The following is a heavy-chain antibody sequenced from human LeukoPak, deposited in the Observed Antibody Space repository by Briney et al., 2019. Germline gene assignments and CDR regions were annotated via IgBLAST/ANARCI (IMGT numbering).Heavy chain of an antibody. CDR3: VRDYPPRCSSTSCLGIAAFDI. CDR2: IYYSGST. CDR1: GGSISSGGYY. V-gene: IGHV4-31*03. J-gene: IGHJ3*02. Sequence: PSQTLSLTCTVSGGSISSGGYYWSWIRQHPGKGLEWIGYIYYSGSTYYNPSLKSRVTISVDTSKNQFSLKLSSVTAADTAVYYCVRDYPPRCSSTSCLGIAAFDIWGQGTMVTVSS. D-gene: IGHD2-2*01.